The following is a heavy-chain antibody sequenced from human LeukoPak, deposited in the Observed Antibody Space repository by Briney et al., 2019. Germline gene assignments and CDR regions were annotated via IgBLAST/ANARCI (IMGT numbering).Heavy chain of an antibody. Sequence: KPSETLSLTCTVSGGSISSYYWSWIRQPPGKGLEWIGYIYYSGSTNYNPSLKSRVTISVDTSKNQFSLRLSSVTAADTAVFYCARHGSITGSFDIWGQGTMVTVSS. CDR2: IYYSGST. D-gene: IGHD3-10*01. CDR3: ARHGSITGSFDI. V-gene: IGHV4-59*08. J-gene: IGHJ3*02. CDR1: GGSISSYY.